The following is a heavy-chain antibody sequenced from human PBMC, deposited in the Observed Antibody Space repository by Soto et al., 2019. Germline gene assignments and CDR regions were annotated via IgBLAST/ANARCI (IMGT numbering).Heavy chain of an antibody. J-gene: IGHJ4*02. V-gene: IGHV3-30-3*01. D-gene: IGHD3-3*01. CDR2: ISYDGSNK. Sequence: QVQLVESGGGEVQPGRSLRLSCAASGFTFSSYAMHWVRQAPGKGLEWVAVISYDGSNKYYADSVKGRFTISRDNSKNTLYLQMNSLRAEDTAVYYCAREPYYDFWSGYYDYWGQGTLVTVSS. CDR1: GFTFSSYA. CDR3: AREPYYDFWSGYYDY.